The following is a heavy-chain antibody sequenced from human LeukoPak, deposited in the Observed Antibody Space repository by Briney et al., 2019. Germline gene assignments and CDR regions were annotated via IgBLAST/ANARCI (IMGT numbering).Heavy chain of an antibody. CDR1: GFTFSTYG. J-gene: IGHJ4*02. V-gene: IGHV3-30*18. CDR3: AKDRDYGASGYYFDY. CDR2: ISNDGRDK. D-gene: IGHD4-17*01. Sequence: GGSLRLSCAASGFTFSTYGMHWVRQAPGKALEWVAVISNDGRDKYSADSVKGRFTISRDNSKNTLYLQMNSLRAEDTAVYYCAKDRDYGASGYYFDYWGQGTLVTVSS.